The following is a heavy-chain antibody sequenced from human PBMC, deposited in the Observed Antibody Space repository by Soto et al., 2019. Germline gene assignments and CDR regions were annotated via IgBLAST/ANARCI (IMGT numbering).Heavy chain of an antibody. D-gene: IGHD3-9*01. CDR3: ARALILTGYYIHDAFDI. V-gene: IGHV4-59*01. J-gene: IGHJ3*02. CDR1: GGSISSYY. Sequence: PSETLSLICTVSGGSISSYYWSWIRQPPGKGLEWIGYIYYSGSTNYNPSLKSRVTISVDTSKNQFSLKLSSVTAADTAVYYCARALILTGYYIHDAFDIWGQGTMVTVSS. CDR2: IYYSGST.